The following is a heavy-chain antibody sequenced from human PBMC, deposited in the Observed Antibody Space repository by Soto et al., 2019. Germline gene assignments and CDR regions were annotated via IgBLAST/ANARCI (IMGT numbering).Heavy chain of an antibody. CDR1: GYTFTSYY. CDR2: INANSGNT. D-gene: IGHD6-19*01. CDR3: ARDRSYSSGWVDP. Sequence: ASVKVSCKASGYTFTSYYMHWVRQAPGQGLEWMGIINANSGNTNYAQKLQGRVTMTTDTSTSTAYMELRSLRSDDTAVYYCARDRSYSSGWVDPWGQGTLVTVSS. J-gene: IGHJ5*02. V-gene: IGHV1-46*01.